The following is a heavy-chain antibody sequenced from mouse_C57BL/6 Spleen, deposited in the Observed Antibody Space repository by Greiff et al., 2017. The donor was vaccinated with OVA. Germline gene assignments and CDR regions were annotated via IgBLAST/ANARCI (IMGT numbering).Heavy chain of an antibody. V-gene: IGHV1-18*01. D-gene: IGHD2-4*01. CDR3: AREGPDYDWFAY. Sequence: VQLQQSGPELVKPGASVKIPCKASGYTFTDYNMDWVKQSPGQSLEWIGDINPNNGGTIYNQKFKGKATLTVDKSSSTAYMELRSLTSEDTAVYYCAREGPDYDWFAYWGQGTLVTVSA. CDR2: INPNNGGT. J-gene: IGHJ3*01. CDR1: GYTFTDYN.